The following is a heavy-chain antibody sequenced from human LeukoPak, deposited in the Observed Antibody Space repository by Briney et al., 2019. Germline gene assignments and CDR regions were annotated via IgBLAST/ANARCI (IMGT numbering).Heavy chain of an antibody. J-gene: IGHJ4*02. CDR3: ATSTGWRFDY. V-gene: IGHV3-7*01. CDR1: GFTLSSYW. CDR2: IREDGSEK. D-gene: IGHD2-8*02. Sequence: GGSLRLSCVASGFTLSSYWMSWVRQAPGKGLEWVANIREDGSEKYYVDSVKGRFTISRDNAKNSLWLQMNSLRAEDTAVYYCATSTGWRFDYWGQGTLVTVSS.